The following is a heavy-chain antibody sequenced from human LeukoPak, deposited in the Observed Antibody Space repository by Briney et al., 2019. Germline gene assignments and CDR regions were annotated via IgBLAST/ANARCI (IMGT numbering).Heavy chain of an antibody. CDR3: ARIHSRVWANFDY. Sequence: ASVKVSCKASGYTFTSYDINWVRQATGQGLEWMGWMNPNSGNTGYAQKFQGRVTMTRNTSISTAYMELSSLRSEDTAVYYCARIHSRVWANFDYWGQGTLVTVSS. CDR2: MNPNSGNT. D-gene: IGHD6-13*01. CDR1: GYTFTSYD. J-gene: IGHJ4*02. V-gene: IGHV1-8*01.